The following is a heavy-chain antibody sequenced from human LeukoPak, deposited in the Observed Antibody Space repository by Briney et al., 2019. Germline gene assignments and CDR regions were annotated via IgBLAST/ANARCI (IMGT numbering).Heavy chain of an antibody. CDR1: GFTFSSYA. CDR3: AKVGIAAAIFHWFDP. V-gene: IGHV3-23*01. CDR2: ISGTGGST. D-gene: IGHD6-25*01. Sequence: AGGSLRLSCAASGFTFSSYAMSWVRQAPGKGLEWVSGISGTGGSTYYADSLKGRFTISREKSKNTLYLQMNSLRAEDTAIYYCAKVGIAAAIFHWFDPWGQGTLVTVSS. J-gene: IGHJ5*02.